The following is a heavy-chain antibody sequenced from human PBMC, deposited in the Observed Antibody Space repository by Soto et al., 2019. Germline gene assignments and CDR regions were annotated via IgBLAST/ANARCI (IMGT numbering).Heavy chain of an antibody. CDR1: GFTFSSYA. CDR2: IISGGTRV. Sequence: GGSLRLSCEASGFTFSSYAMKWVRQAPGKGLEWVSRIISGGTRVSYADSVKGRFTITRDNAKNTLYLEMHSLTVDDTAVYYCARERTSKGGLDIWGQGTTVTVSS. CDR3: ARERTSKGGLDI. J-gene: IGHJ6*02. V-gene: IGHV3-74*01.